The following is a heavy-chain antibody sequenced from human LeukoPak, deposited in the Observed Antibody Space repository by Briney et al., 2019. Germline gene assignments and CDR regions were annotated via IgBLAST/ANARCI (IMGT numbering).Heavy chain of an antibody. J-gene: IGHJ5*02. CDR1: GGSISGYY. Sequence: ASETLSLTCTVSGGSISGYYWSWIRQPPGKGLEWIGEINHSGSTNYNPSLKSRVTISVDTSKNQFSLKLSSVTAADTAVYYCARADYSNWMDWFDPWGQGTLVTVSS. D-gene: IGHD4-4*01. V-gene: IGHV4-34*01. CDR2: INHSGST. CDR3: ARADYSNWMDWFDP.